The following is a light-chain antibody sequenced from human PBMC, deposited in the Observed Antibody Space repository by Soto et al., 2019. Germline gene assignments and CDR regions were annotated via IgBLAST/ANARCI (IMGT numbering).Light chain of an antibody. V-gene: IGKV3-11*01. CDR1: QSVSSH. J-gene: IGKJ1*01. Sequence: EVVLTQSPATLSLSPGDRATLSCRASQSVSSHFAWYQQKSGQAPRLLIYDASKRATGIPARFSGSGSGTDFTLTISRLEPEDFAVYYCQQYNNWPQTFGQGTKVDIK. CDR2: DAS. CDR3: QQYNNWPQT.